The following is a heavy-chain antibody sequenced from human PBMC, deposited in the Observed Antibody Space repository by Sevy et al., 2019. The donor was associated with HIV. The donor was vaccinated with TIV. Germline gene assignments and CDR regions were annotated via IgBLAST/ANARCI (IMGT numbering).Heavy chain of an antibody. CDR3: ATIDYYDISGDY. CDR2: VYYSGTA. CDR1: GGSISSSGYQ. V-gene: IGHV4-39*01. J-gene: IGHJ4*02. D-gene: IGHD3-22*01. Sequence: SETLSLTCTVSGGSISSSGYQWGWIRQAPGKGLEWVGNVYYSGTAYYNPSLKSRVTISVDTSKNQFSLKLTSVTAADTAIYYCATIDYYDISGDYWGQGTLVTVSS.